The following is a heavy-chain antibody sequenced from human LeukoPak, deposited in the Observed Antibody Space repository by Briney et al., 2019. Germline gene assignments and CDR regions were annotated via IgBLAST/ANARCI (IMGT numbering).Heavy chain of an antibody. D-gene: IGHD6-19*01. Sequence: ASVKVSCKASGYTFTGYYMHWVRQAPGQGLEWMGWINPNSGGTNYAQKFQGWVTMTRDTSISTAYMELSRLRSDDTAVYYCARGGCSGWYPFDYWGQGTLVTVSS. CDR2: INPNSGGT. CDR3: ARGGCSGWYPFDY. CDR1: GYTFTGYY. V-gene: IGHV1-2*04. J-gene: IGHJ4*02.